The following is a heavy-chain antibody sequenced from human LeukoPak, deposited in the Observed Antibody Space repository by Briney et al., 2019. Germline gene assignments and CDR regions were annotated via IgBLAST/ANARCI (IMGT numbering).Heavy chain of an antibody. CDR2: IHHTGST. J-gene: IGHJ4*02. CDR1: GGSISSGGYY. D-gene: IGHD2-21*02. V-gene: IGHV4-30-2*01. Sequence: PSETLSLTCTVSGGSISSGGYYWSWIRQHPGKGLEWIGYIHHTGSTYYNPSLKSRVTISVDRSKNQFSLKLSSVTAADTAMYFCARTPTYCGGDCYYFDHWGQGTLVTVSS. CDR3: ARTPTYCGGDCYYFDH.